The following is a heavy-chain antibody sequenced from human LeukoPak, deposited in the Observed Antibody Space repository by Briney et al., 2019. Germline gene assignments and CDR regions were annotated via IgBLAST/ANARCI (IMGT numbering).Heavy chain of an antibody. CDR2: INHSGST. CDR1: GGSFSGYY. CDR3: ARSLDYSNYYFDY. J-gene: IGHJ4*02. Sequence: SETLSLTCAVYGGSFSGYYWSWIRQPPGKGLEWIGEINHSGSTNYNPSLKSRVTISVDTSKNQFSLKLSSVTAADTAVYYCARSLDYSNYYFDYWGQGTLVTVSS. D-gene: IGHD4-11*01. V-gene: IGHV4-34*01.